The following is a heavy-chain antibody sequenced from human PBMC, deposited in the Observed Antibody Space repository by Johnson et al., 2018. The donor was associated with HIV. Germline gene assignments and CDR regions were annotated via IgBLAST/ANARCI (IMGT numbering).Heavy chain of an antibody. CDR1: GFTVSNNY. J-gene: IGHJ3*02. CDR3: ARDATYYYDSSGYHDAFDI. CDR2: IRYDGSNK. D-gene: IGHD3-22*01. Sequence: QVQLVESGGGLVQPGGSLRLSCAASGFTVSNNYMNWVRQTPGKGLEWVAFIRYDGSNKYYADSVKGRFTIPRDNSKNTLYLQMNSLRAEDTAVYYCARDATYYYDSSGYHDAFDIWGQVTMVTVSS. V-gene: IGHV3-30*02.